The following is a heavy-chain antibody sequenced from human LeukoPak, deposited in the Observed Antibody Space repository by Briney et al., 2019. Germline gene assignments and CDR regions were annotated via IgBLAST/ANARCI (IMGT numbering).Heavy chain of an antibody. Sequence: GGSLRLSCAASGFTFSGFAMSWVRRTPGKGLEWDSGISGSGDNTLYADSVKGRFTISRDNSKNTLYLEMNSLRAEDTAICYCAKMKGHPLPKYYMEVWGQGTTVTVSS. CDR2: ISGSGDNT. V-gene: IGHV3-23*01. CDR1: GFTFSGFA. CDR3: AKMKGHPLPKYYMEV. D-gene: IGHD1-26*01. J-gene: IGHJ6*01.